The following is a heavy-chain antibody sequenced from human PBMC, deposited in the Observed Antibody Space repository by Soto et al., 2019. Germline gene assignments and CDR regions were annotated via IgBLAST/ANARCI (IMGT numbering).Heavy chain of an antibody. CDR2: VSHSGIT. V-gene: IGHV4-59*12. CDR1: GGSITSDY. Sequence: SETLSLTCTVSGGSITSDYWNWIRQPPGKRLEWIAYVSHSGITNYNPSLQSRVTISIDTSKNEFSLRLSSVTAADTAVYFCASGFFDSSGYSEAFDIWGRGTLVT. CDR3: ASGFFDSSGYSEAFDI. D-gene: IGHD3-22*01. J-gene: IGHJ3*02.